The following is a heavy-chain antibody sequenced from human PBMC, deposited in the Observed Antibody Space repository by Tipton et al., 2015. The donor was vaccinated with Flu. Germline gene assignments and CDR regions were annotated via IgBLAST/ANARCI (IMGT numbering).Heavy chain of an antibody. CDR2: INPSGGST. Sequence: QLVQSGAEVKKPGASVKVSCKASGYTFTSYYMHWVRQAPGQGLEWMGIINPSGGSTSYAQKFQGRVTMTRDTSTSTVYMELSSLRSEDTAVDYCASAAAVTPPSCWGQGTLVSVSS. J-gene: IGHJ4*02. CDR1: GYTFTSYY. V-gene: IGHV1-46*01. D-gene: IGHD4-17*01. CDR3: ASAAAVTPPSC.